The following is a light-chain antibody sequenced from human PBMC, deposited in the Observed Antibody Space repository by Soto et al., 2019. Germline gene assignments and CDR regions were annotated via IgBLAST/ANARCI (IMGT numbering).Light chain of an antibody. CDR2: EVT. V-gene: IGLV2-23*02. J-gene: IGLJ7*01. Sequence: QSALTQPASVSGSPGQSITISCTGTSSDVGRYNFVSWYQQHPGKAPKITIYEVTKRSSGVSNRFSGSKSANTASLTISGLQAEDEADYYCCSYAGKSTWVLGGGTQLTVL. CDR1: SSDVGRYNF. CDR3: CSYAGKSTWV.